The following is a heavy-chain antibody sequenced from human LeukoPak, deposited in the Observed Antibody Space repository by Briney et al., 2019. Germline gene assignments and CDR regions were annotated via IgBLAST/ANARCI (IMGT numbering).Heavy chain of an antibody. CDR1: GFTVSSNY. J-gene: IGHJ4*02. Sequence: GRSLRLSCAASGFTVSSNYMSWVRQAPGKGLEWVSVIYSGGSTYYADSVKGRFTISRDNSKNTLYLQMNSLRAEDTAVYYCARATYDYGDYGLMYYFDYWGQGTLVTVSS. CDR3: ARATYDYGDYGLMYYFDY. D-gene: IGHD4-17*01. V-gene: IGHV3-66*01. CDR2: IYSGGST.